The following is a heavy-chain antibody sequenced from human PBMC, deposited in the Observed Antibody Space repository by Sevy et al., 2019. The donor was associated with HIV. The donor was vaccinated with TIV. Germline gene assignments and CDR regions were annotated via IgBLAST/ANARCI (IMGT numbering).Heavy chain of an antibody. CDR2: ITPIFGTA. J-gene: IGHJ6*02. CDR1: GGNFSSYD. Sequence: ASVKVSCKASGGNFSSYDINWVRQDPGQGLEWMGGITPIFGTANYAQKFQDRVTITADESTSTAHMELSSLRSDDTAVYYCAWGVTIVGVVNQPPYFYDGMDVWGQGTTVTVSS. V-gene: IGHV1-69*13. CDR3: AWGVTIVGVVNQPPYFYDGMDV. D-gene: IGHD3-3*01.